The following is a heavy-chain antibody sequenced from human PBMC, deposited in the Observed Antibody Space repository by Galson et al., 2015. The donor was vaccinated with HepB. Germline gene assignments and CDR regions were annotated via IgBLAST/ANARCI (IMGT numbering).Heavy chain of an antibody. CDR3: ASSSFSNYGGRAYYYGMDV. CDR2: INAGNGNT. CDR1: GYTFTSYA. Sequence: SVKVSCKASGYTFTSYAMHWVRQAPGQRLEWMGWINAGNGNTKYSQKFQGRVTITRDTSASTAYMELSSLRSEDTAVYYCASSSFSNYGGRAYYYGMDVWGQGTTVTVSS. V-gene: IGHV1-3*01. D-gene: IGHD4-11*01. J-gene: IGHJ6*02.